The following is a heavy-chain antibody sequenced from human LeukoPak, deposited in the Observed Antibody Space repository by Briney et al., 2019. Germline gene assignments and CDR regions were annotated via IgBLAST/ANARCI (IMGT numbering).Heavy chain of an antibody. CDR3: ARDRGNGMDV. CDR1: GRFITSYY. Sequence: SETLSLTCTVTGRFITSYYWSLIRQPPGKGLEWIGYIYYTGSTNYNPSLKSRVTISVDTSKTQFSLKLRSVTAADTAVYYCARDRGNGMDVWGQGTTVTVSS. V-gene: IGHV4-59*01. CDR2: IYYTGST. D-gene: IGHD3-10*01. J-gene: IGHJ6*02.